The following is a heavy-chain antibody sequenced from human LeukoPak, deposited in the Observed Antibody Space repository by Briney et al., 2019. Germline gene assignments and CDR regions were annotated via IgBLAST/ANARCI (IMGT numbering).Heavy chain of an antibody. V-gene: IGHV4-4*07. Sequence: PSETLSLTCTVSGGSISSYYWSWIRQPAGKGLEWIGRIYTSGSTNYNPSLKSRVTTSVDMSKNQFSLKLSSVTAADTAVYYCARDGAGGSSSWYWQGYFDYWGQGTLVTVSS. J-gene: IGHJ4*02. D-gene: IGHD6-13*01. CDR3: ARDGAGGSSSWYWQGYFDY. CDR1: GGSISSYY. CDR2: IYTSGST.